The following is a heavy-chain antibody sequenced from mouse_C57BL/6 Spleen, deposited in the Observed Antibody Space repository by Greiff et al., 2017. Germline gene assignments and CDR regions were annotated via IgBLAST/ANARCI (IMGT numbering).Heavy chain of an antibody. V-gene: IGHV1-59*01. D-gene: IGHD3-2*02. Sequence: QVQLKQPGAELVRPGTSVKLSCKASGYTFTSYWMHWVKQRPGQGLEWIGVIDPSDSYTNYNQKFKGKATLTVATSSSTAYMQLSSLTSEDSAVYYCARGTAQAPAWFAYWGQGTLVTVSA. CDR1: GYTFTSYW. CDR3: ARGTAQAPAWFAY. CDR2: IDPSDSYT. J-gene: IGHJ3*01.